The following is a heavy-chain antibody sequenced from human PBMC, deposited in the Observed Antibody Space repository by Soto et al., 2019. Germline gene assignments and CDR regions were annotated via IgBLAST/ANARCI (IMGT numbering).Heavy chain of an antibody. D-gene: IGHD2-2*01. CDR2: INHSRST. Sequence: ASETLSLTCAVYGGSFSGYYWSWIRQPPGKGLEWIGEINHSRSTNYNPSLKSRVTISVDTSKNQFSLKLSSVTAADTAVYYCARGRIVVVPADRRGWFDPWGQGTQVTVSS. J-gene: IGHJ5*02. CDR3: ARGRIVVVPADRRGWFDP. CDR1: GGSFSGYY. V-gene: IGHV4-34*01.